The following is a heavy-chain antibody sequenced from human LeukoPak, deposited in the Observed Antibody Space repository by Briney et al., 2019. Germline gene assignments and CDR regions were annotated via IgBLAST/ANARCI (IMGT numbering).Heavy chain of an antibody. J-gene: IGHJ4*02. D-gene: IGHD3-10*01. CDR3: ASSLYYYTSGAGFDY. Sequence: SETLSLTCTVSGGSISTYYWSWIRQPAGRGLEWIGRIYTSGSTDYNPPLKSRVTMSVDTSKNQFSLNLSSVTAADTAVYYCASSLYYYTSGAGFDYWGQGTLVTVSS. CDR1: GGSISTYY. CDR2: IYTSGST. V-gene: IGHV4-4*07.